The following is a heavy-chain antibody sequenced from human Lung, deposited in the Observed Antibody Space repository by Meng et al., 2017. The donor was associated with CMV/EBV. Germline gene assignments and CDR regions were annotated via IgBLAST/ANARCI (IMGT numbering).Heavy chain of an antibody. CDR2: ITPILGIA. CDR3: AREVLGGSGSYYYDY. Sequence: SVXVSXKASGGTFSTYTITWVRQAPGQGLEWMGRITPILGIANYARKFQDRAAITADKSTTTAYMELSSLRSEDTAVYYCAREVLGGSGSYYYDYWGQGTXVTVSS. CDR1: GGTFSTYT. D-gene: IGHD3-10*01. J-gene: IGHJ4*02. V-gene: IGHV1-69*04.